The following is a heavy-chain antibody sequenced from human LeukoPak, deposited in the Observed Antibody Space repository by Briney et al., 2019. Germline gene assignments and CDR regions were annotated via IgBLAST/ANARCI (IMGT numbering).Heavy chain of an antibody. Sequence: GGSLRLSCAASGFSFDAYSMHWVRQVPGKGLEWVSGITGNSDGVAYADSVKGRFTISRDNAKNFLYLQMNSLRAEDTAVYYCARDFTTSNYDFWSGYYCWFDPWGQGTLVTVSS. V-gene: IGHV3-9*01. CDR3: ARDFTTSNYDFWSGYYCWFDP. CDR1: GFSFDAYS. CDR2: ITGNSDGV. D-gene: IGHD3-3*01. J-gene: IGHJ5*02.